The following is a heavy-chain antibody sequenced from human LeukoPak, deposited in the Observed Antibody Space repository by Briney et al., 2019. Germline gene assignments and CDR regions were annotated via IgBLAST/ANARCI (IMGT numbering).Heavy chain of an antibody. J-gene: IGHJ4*02. CDR1: GITFRSFA. CDR2: ISNDGGNK. CDR3: ARDVQYYFDY. Sequence: PGGSLRLSCAASGITFRSFAMHWVRQAPGKGLEWVAVISNDGGNKYYADSVTGRFAVSRDNSKNTLYLQMNSLRPEGTAVYYCARDVQYYFDYWGQGTLVTVSS. V-gene: IGHV3-30*09.